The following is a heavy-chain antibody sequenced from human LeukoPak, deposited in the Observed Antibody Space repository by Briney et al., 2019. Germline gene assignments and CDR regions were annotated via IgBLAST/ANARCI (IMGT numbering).Heavy chain of an antibody. Sequence: HPGGSLRLSCAASGFSFSSYGMHWVRQAPGKGLEWVTFIRYDGSNKYYSDSVKGRFTISRDNSKNTLYLQMNSLRAEDTALYYCAKVGSMGGDYFDYWGQGTLVTVSS. V-gene: IGHV3-30*02. CDR2: IRYDGSNK. CDR1: GFSFSSYG. D-gene: IGHD2-21*01. CDR3: AKVGSMGGDYFDY. J-gene: IGHJ4*02.